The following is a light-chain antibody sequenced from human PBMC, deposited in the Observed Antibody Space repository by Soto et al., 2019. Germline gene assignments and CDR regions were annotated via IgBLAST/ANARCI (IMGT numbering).Light chain of an antibody. CDR1: QSVSSN. V-gene: IGKV3-15*01. CDR2: GTS. Sequence: EIVVTQSPATLSVSPGERATLSCRASQSVSSNLAWYQQKPGQAPRLLIYGTSTRATGIPARFSGSGSGTKFTLTISSLQSEDFAVYYCQQYNNWPPWTFDQGTKVDIK. CDR3: QQYNNWPPWT. J-gene: IGKJ1*01.